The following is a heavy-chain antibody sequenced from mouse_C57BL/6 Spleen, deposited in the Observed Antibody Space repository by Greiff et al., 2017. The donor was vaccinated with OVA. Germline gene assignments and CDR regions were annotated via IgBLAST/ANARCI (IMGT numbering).Heavy chain of an antibody. J-gene: IGHJ3*01. Sequence: EVQVVESGGGLVKPGGSLKLSCAASGFTFSSYAMSWVRQTPEKRLEWVATISDGGSYTYYPDNVKGRFTISRDNAKNNVYLQMSHLKSEDTAMYYCARITTGFAYWGQGTLVTVSA. D-gene: IGHD2-4*01. CDR2: ISDGGSYT. V-gene: IGHV5-4*01. CDR1: GFTFSSYA. CDR3: ARITTGFAY.